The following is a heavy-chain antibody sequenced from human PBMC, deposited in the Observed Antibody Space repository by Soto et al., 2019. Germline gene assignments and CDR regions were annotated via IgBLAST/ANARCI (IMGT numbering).Heavy chain of an antibody. CDR2: IYYSGGT. Sequence: QVQLQESGPGLVKPSETLSLTCTVSGGSISSYYWSWIRQPPGKGLEWIGNIYYSGGTNYNPSLKSRVTISVDTSKNQFSLNLNFVTAADTAMYYCARDRGRDAMDVWGQGTTVTVSS. D-gene: IGHD1-26*01. J-gene: IGHJ6*02. V-gene: IGHV4-59*01. CDR1: GGSISSYY. CDR3: ARDRGRDAMDV.